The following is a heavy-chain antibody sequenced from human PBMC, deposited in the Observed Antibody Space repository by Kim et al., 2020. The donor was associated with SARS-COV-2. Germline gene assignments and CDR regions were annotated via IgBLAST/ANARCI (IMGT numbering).Heavy chain of an antibody. D-gene: IGHD3-9*01. Sequence: GGSLRLSCAASGFTFSSYAMHWVRQAPGKGLEWVAVISYDGSNKYYADSVKGRFTISRDNSKNMLYLQMNSLRAEDTAVYYCARAGFILTGYYKGGPFDYWGQGTLVTVSS. V-gene: IGHV3-30-3*01. J-gene: IGHJ4*02. CDR1: GFTFSSYA. CDR2: ISYDGSNK. CDR3: ARAGFILTGYYKGGPFDY.